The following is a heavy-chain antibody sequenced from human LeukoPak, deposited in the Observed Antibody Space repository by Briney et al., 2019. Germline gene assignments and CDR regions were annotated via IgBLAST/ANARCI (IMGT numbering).Heavy chain of an antibody. CDR2: VFHSRST. V-gene: IGHV4-38-2*02. J-gene: IGHJ3*02. Sequence: SETLSLTCTVSGYPIGSGYYSGRPRPPPGKGLEWIGTVFHSRSTYYNPSLQRRVSMSLDTSKNQFSLKVSSVTASDTAFYYCTRKYLQLDAFDIWGEGKMVTVSS. D-gene: IGHD2-2*01. CDR1: GYPIGSGYY. CDR3: TRKYLQLDAFDI.